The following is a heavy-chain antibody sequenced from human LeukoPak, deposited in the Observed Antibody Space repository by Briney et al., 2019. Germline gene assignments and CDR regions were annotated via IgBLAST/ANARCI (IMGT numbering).Heavy chain of an antibody. CDR1: GGSISSYY. V-gene: IGHV4-59*01. CDR3: ARGLVPTGVDY. J-gene: IGHJ4*02. CDR2: IYYSGST. D-gene: IGHD1-14*01. Sequence: SETLSLTCTVSGGSISSYYWSWIRQPPGKGLEWIGYIYYSGSTNYNPSLKSRVTISVDTSKNQFSLKLSSVTAADTAVYYCARGLVPTGVDYWGQGTLVTVSS.